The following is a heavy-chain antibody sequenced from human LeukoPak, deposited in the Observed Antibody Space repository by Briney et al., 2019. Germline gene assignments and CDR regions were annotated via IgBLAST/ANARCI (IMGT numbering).Heavy chain of an antibody. Sequence: GGSLRLSCVASGFTFSDYYMNWIRQAPGKGLEWVSYISSSSYYTNYADSVRGRFTISRDNAKNSLYLQMNSLSAEDTAVYYCARGAKYCSSTSCYEDAFDFWGQGIMVTVSS. D-gene: IGHD2-2*01. CDR3: ARGAKYCSSTSCYEDAFDF. J-gene: IGHJ3*01. CDR1: GFTFSDYY. CDR2: ISSSSYYT. V-gene: IGHV3-11*05.